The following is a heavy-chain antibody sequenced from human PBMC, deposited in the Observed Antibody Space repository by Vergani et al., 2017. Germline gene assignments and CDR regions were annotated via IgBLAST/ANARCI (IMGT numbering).Heavy chain of an antibody. CDR3: ARDLGKVPAAINWFDP. CDR1: GGTFSSYA. V-gene: IGHV1-69*14. CDR2: IIPIFGTA. J-gene: IGHJ5*02. Sequence: QVQLVQSGAEVKKPGSSVKVSCKASGGTFSSYAISWVRQAPGKGLEWMGRIIPIFGTANYAQKFQGRVTITADKSTSTAYMELSSLRSEDTAVYYCARDLGKVPAAINWFDPWGQGTLVTVSS. D-gene: IGHD2-2*02.